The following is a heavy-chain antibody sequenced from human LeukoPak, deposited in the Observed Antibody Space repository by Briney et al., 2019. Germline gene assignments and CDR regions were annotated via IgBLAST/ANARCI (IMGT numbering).Heavy chain of an antibody. CDR1: VYTFTSYA. D-gene: IGHD4-17*01. CDR2: INAGNGNT. Sequence: ASVKVSCKASVYTFTSYAMHWVRQAPGQRLEWMGWINAGNGNTKYSQKFQGRVTITRDTSASTAYMELSSLRSEDTAVYYCARSPVTRSYYYYGMDVWGQGTTVTVSS. J-gene: IGHJ6*02. V-gene: IGHV1-3*01. CDR3: ARSPVTRSYYYYGMDV.